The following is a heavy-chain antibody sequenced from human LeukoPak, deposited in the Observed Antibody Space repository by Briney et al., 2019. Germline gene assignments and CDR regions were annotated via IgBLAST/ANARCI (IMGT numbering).Heavy chain of an antibody. CDR3: ARQCSSGWYVDWFDP. Sequence: SETLSLTCAVYGGSFSGYYWSWIRQPPGKGLEWIGEINHSGSTNYNPSLKSRVTISVDTSKNQFSLKLSSVTAADTAVYYCARQCSSGWYVDWFDPWGQGTLVTVSS. CDR2: INHSGST. V-gene: IGHV4-34*01. CDR1: GGSFSGYY. J-gene: IGHJ5*02. D-gene: IGHD6-19*01.